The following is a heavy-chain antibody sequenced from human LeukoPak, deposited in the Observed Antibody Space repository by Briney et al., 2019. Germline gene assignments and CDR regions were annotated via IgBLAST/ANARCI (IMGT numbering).Heavy chain of an antibody. CDR1: GYTFTSYG. D-gene: IGHD3-22*01. CDR3: ARVYDSSGYYLSYYYYMDV. V-gene: IGHV1-18*01. CDR2: ISAYNGNT. Sequence: ASVKVSCKASGYTFTSYGISWVRQAPGQGLEWMGWISAYNGNTNYAQKLQGRVTMTTDTSTSTAYMELRSLGSDDTAVYYCARVYDSSGYYLSYYYYMDVWGKGTTVTISS. J-gene: IGHJ6*03.